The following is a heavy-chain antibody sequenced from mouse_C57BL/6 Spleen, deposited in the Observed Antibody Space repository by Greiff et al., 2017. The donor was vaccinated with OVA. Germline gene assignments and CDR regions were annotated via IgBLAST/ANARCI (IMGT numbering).Heavy chain of an antibody. CDR2: IDPSDSYT. J-gene: IGHJ4*01. CDR3: ARRAEIYYDYDGAMDY. CDR1: GYTFTSYW. V-gene: IGHV1-69*01. D-gene: IGHD2-4*01. Sequence: QVQLQQPGAELVMPGASVKLSCKASGYTFTSYWMHWVKQRLGQGLEWIGEIDPSDSYTNYNQKFKGKSTLTVDKSSSTAYMQLSSLTSEDSAVYYCARRAEIYYDYDGAMDYWGQGTSVTVSS.